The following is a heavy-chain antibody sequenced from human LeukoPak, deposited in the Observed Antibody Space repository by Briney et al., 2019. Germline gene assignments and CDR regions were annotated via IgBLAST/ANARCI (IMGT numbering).Heavy chain of an antibody. V-gene: IGHV3-48*02. Sequence: GGSLRLSCAASGFTFSSYTMNWVRQAPGKGLEWISYSNTDGTISYADSVKGRFTISRDNAENSLYLQMNSLRDEDTAVYSCVRDRDYAFDFWGQGTMVTVSS. CDR1: GFTFSSYT. CDR3: VRDRDYAFDF. J-gene: IGHJ3*01. CDR2: SNTDGTI.